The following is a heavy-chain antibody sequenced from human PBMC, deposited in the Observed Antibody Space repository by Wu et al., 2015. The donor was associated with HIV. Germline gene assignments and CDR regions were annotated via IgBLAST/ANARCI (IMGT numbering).Heavy chain of an antibody. CDR3: AREPRGPPPTHGDFDYLDF. CDR2: IIGVSGME. D-gene: IGHD4-17*01. Sequence: QLVQSGPEVKKAGSSVKVSCKASGGSFRNYGISWVREAPGQGLEWMGGIIGVSGMEIYAQKFQDRVTITTDESSSTAYMDLNSLKSDDTAVYYCAREPRGPPPTHGDFDYLDFWGQGTLVTVSS. J-gene: IGHJ4*02. V-gene: IGHV1-69*05. CDR1: GGSFRNYG.